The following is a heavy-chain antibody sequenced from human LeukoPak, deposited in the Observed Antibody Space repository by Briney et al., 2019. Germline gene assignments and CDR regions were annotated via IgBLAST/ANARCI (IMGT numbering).Heavy chain of an antibody. Sequence: GGSLRLSCAASGFTFSSYWMSWVRQAPGKGLEWVANIKQDGSEKYYVDSVKGRFTISRDNAKNSPYLQMNSLRAEDTAVYYCARAPRPIPYYYDSSGYYYMDVWGKGTTVTVSS. CDR3: ARAPRPIPYYYDSSGYYYMDV. CDR1: GFTFSSYW. D-gene: IGHD3-22*01. J-gene: IGHJ6*03. CDR2: IKQDGSEK. V-gene: IGHV3-7*01.